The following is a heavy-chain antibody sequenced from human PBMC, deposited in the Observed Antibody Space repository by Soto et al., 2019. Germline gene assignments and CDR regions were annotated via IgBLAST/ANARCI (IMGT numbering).Heavy chain of an antibody. J-gene: IGHJ6*02. CDR2: ISTYNGDT. Sequence: QVQLVQSGPEVKKPGASVKVSCEASGYTFTTSGISWVRQAPGQGLEWMGWISTYNGDTNSAQKFQGRVTMTADTAXXTVYMELMSLKSDDPAVYYCARQGSWPYYYYGLDVWGQGPTVTVSS. CDR1: GYTFTTSG. V-gene: IGHV1-18*01. CDR3: ARQGSWPYYYYGLDV. D-gene: IGHD1-26*01.